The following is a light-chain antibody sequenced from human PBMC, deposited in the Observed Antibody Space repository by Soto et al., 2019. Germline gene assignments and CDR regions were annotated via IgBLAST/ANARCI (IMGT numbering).Light chain of an antibody. CDR1: SSNIGSNT. V-gene: IGLV1-44*01. J-gene: IGLJ2*01. CDR2: AND. CDR3: QSYDNSLLAYV. Sequence: QSVLTQPPSASGTPGQRVTISCSGSSSNIGSNTGNWYQQVPGTAPKLLIYANDDRPSGVPDRFSGSTSGTSASLAITGLQAEDAADYYCQSYDNSLLAYVFGGGTKLTVL.